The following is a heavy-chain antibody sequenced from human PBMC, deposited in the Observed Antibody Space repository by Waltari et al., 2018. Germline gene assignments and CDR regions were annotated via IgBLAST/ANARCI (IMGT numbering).Heavy chain of an antibody. J-gene: IGHJ5*02. CDR3: ARARRGYYDSSGYT. V-gene: IGHV4-34*01. D-gene: IGHD3-22*01. Sequence: QVQLQQWGAGLLKPSETLSLTCAVYGGSFSGYYWSWIRQPPGKGLEWIGEINHSGSTNYNPSLKSRVTISVDTSKNQFSLKLSSVTAADTAVYYCARARRGYYDSSGYTWGQGTLVTVSS. CDR1: GGSFSGYY. CDR2: INHSGST.